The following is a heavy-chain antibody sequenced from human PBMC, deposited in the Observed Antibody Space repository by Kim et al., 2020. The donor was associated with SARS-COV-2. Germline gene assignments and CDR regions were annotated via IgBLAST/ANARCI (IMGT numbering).Heavy chain of an antibody. CDR3: ARDAPLTVTTYYYMDV. CDR1: GGSISSGGYY. V-gene: IGHV4-31*03. CDR2: IYYSGST. J-gene: IGHJ6*03. D-gene: IGHD4-4*01. Sequence: SETLSLTCTVSGGSISSGGYYWSWIRQHPGKGLEWIGYIYYSGSTYYNPSLKSRVTISVDTSKNQFSLKLSSVTAADTAVYYCARDAPLTVTTYYYMDVWGKGTTVTVSS.